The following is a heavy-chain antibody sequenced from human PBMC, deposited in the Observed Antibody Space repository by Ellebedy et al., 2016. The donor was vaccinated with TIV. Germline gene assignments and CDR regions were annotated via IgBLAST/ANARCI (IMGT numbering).Heavy chain of an antibody. J-gene: IGHJ3*02. V-gene: IGHV4-30-4*01. CDR2: ISYSGST. CDR3: AFDSSGYYPDAFDI. CDR1: GGSISSGEHY. D-gene: IGHD3-22*01. Sequence: LRLSCTVSGGSISSGEHYWSWIRQPPGKGLEWIGYISYSGSTYYNPSLKSRVTISIDTSKNQFSLKLSSVTAADTAVYYCAFDSSGYYPDAFDIWGQGTMVTVSS.